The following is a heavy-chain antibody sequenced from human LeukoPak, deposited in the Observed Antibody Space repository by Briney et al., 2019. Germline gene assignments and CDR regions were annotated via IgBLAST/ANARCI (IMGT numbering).Heavy chain of an antibody. CDR3: ARDPRWEVTIDY. CDR2: IYYSGST. Sequence: SETLSLTCTVSGGPISSSSYYWGWIRQPPGKGLEWIGSIYYSGSTYYNPSLKSRVTISVDTSKNQFSLKLSSVTAADTAVYYCARDPRWEVTIDYWGQGTLVTVSS. D-gene: IGHD1-26*01. V-gene: IGHV4-39*07. J-gene: IGHJ4*02. CDR1: GGPISSSSYY.